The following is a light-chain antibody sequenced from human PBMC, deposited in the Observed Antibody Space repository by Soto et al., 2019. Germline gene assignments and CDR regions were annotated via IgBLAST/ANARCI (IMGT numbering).Light chain of an antibody. CDR1: QTVRNNY. J-gene: IGKJ2*03. CDR2: DAS. Sequence: TLSAGALSLSKGERATLSCRASQTVRNNYLAWYQQKRGQAPRLLIYDASSRATGIPDRFSGGGSGTDFTLTISRLEPEDFAVYYCQDFSCYLHSF. CDR3: QDFSCYLHS. V-gene: IGKV3-20*01.